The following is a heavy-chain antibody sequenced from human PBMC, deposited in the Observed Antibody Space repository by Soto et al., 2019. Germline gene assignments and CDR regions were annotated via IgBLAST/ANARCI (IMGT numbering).Heavy chain of an antibody. CDR2: VTPRNGDT. D-gene: IGHD2-8*02. Sequence: ASVKVSCKASGYTFTSYDINWVRQAAGQGPEWMGSVTPRNGDTAFAQKYQGRVTVTSNTSMSTVYMELSNLRSDDTAVYYCARGGSYWARRHYFDSWGQGXLVTVSS. J-gene: IGHJ4*02. CDR3: ARGGSYWARRHYFDS. CDR1: GYTFTSYD. V-gene: IGHV1-8*02.